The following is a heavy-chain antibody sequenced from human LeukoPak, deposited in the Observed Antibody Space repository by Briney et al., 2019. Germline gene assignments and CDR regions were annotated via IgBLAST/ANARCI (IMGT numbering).Heavy chain of an antibody. Sequence: AETLSLTCTVSGGSISSYHWSWIRQPPGKGLEWIGYVYHIGSTNYNPSLKSRVTISVDTSKNQFSLKLTSVTAADTAVYYCARHGYFTSGSSYFYYAMDVWGQGTTVTVSS. CDR3: ARHGYFTSGSSYFYYAMDV. D-gene: IGHD5-18*01. CDR2: VYHIGST. CDR1: GGSISSYH. J-gene: IGHJ6*02. V-gene: IGHV4-59*08.